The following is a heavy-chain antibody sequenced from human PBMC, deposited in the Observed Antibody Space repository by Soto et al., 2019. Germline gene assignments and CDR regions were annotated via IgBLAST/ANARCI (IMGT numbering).Heavy chain of an antibody. V-gene: IGHV3-11*06. Sequence: GGSVRLSCAASGFTFSDYYMTWIRQATGKGLKWVSFISGSRNYTDYADSVKGRFTISRDNAKNSLYLEMNSLRVEDTAVYYCARRHNYDNGGYHYFDYWGQGTLVTVSS. CDR3: ARRHNYDNGGYHYFDY. D-gene: IGHD3-22*01. J-gene: IGHJ4*02. CDR1: GFTFSDYY. CDR2: ISGSRNYT.